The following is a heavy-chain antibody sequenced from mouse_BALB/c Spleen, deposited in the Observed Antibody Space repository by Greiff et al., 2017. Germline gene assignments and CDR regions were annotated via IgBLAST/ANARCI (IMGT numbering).Heavy chain of an antibody. J-gene: IGHJ1*01. D-gene: IGHD2-4*01. CDR1: GFTFSSYA. V-gene: IGHV5-6-5*01. CDR3: ARDYYDLYWYFDV. Sequence: EVQVVESGGGLVKPGGSLKLSCAASGFTFSSYAMSWVHQTPEKRLEWVASISSGGSTYYPDSVKGRFTISRDNARNILYLQMSSLRSEDTAMYYCARDYYDLYWYFDVWGAGTTVTVSS. CDR2: ISSGGST.